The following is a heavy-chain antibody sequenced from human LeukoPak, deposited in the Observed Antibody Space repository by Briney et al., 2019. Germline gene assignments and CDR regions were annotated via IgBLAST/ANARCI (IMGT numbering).Heavy chain of an antibody. Sequence: SGGSLRLSCAASGFTFSSYGMHWVRQAPGKGLEWVAVIWYDGSNKYYADSVKGRFTIPRDNSKNTLYLQMNSLRAEDSAVYYCAKGHDYSNPHFDYWGQGTLVTVSS. CDR2: IWYDGSNK. CDR3: AKGHDYSNPHFDY. J-gene: IGHJ4*02. D-gene: IGHD4-11*01. CDR1: GFTFSSYG. V-gene: IGHV3-33*06.